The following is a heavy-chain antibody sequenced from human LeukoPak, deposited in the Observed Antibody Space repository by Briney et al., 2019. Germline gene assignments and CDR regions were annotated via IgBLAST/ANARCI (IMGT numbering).Heavy chain of an antibody. Sequence: GGSLRLSCAASGFTFNSYAMSWVRQAPGKGLEWVSAISGSGGSTYYADSVKGRFTISRDNSKNTLYLQMNSLRAEDTAVYYCAKDHPRIAVADDAFDIWGQGTMVTVSS. J-gene: IGHJ3*02. V-gene: IGHV3-23*01. D-gene: IGHD6-19*01. CDR3: AKDHPRIAVADDAFDI. CDR2: ISGSGGST. CDR1: GFTFNSYA.